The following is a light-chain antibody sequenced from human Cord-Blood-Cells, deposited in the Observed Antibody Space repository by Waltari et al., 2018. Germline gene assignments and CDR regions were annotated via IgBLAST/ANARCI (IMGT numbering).Light chain of an antibody. CDR1: QSVSSN. V-gene: IGKV3-15*01. CDR2: GAS. Sequence: EMVMTQSPATLSVSPGERATLSCSASQSVSSNLAWYQQKPGQAPRLLIYGASTRATGIPARFSGSGSGTEFTLTISSLQSEDFAVYYCQQYNNWPPAFGGGTKVEIK. CDR3: QQYNNWPPA. J-gene: IGKJ4*01.